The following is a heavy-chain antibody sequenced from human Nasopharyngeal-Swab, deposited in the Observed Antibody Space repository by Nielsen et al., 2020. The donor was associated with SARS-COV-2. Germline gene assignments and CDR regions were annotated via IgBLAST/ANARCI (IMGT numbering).Heavy chain of an antibody. CDR2: ITGSGIST. V-gene: IGHV3-23*01. J-gene: IGHJ4*02. CDR3: ARSSHQSEGYAFDY. D-gene: IGHD5-12*01. Sequence: LSLTCAASGFTLSSCAMSWVRQAPGKGLEWVSAITGSGISTYYADSVKGRLTISRDTSKNILYLQMNSLRAEDTAVYYCARSSHQSEGYAFDYWGQGTLVTVSS. CDR1: GFTLSSCA.